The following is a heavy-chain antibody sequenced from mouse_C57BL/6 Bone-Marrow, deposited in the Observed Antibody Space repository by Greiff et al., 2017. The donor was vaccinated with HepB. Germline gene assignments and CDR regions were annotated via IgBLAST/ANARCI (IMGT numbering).Heavy chain of an antibody. V-gene: IGHV1-76*01. Sequence: QVQLQQSGAELVRPGASVKLSCKASGYTFTDYYINWVKQRPGQGLEWIARIYPGSGNTYYNEKFKGKATLTAEKSSSTAYMQLSSLTSEDSAVYFCARSQGSPPRAMDYWGQGTSVTVSS. J-gene: IGHJ4*01. D-gene: IGHD3-2*02. CDR3: ARSQGSPPRAMDY. CDR2: IYPGSGNT. CDR1: GYTFTDYY.